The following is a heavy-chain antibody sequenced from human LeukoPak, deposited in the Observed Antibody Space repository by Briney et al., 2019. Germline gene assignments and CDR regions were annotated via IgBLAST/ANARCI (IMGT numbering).Heavy chain of an antibody. Sequence: SETLSLTCTVSGGSISSGSYYWSWIRQPAGKGLEWIGRIYTSGSTNYNPSLKSRVTISVDTSKNQFSLKLSSVTAADTAVYYCARVGYSSSWYIGGDAFDIWGQGTMVTVSS. D-gene: IGHD6-13*01. CDR3: ARVGYSSSWYIGGDAFDI. V-gene: IGHV4-61*02. CDR2: IYTSGST. CDR1: GGSISSGSYY. J-gene: IGHJ3*02.